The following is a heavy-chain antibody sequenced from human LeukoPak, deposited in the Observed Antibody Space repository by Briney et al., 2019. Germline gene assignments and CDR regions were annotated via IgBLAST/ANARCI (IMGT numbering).Heavy chain of an antibody. D-gene: IGHD3-10*01. J-gene: IGHJ4*02. CDR1: GYXFTGYY. CDR3: ARATYYGSAFDY. Sequence: ASVKVSCKASGYXFTGYYMHWVRQAPGQGLEWMGWINPNGGGTKYEQKFQGRVTMTRDTSISTAYMELSSLRSDDTAVYYCARATYYGSAFDYWGQGTLVTVSS. CDR2: INPNGGGT. V-gene: IGHV1-2*02.